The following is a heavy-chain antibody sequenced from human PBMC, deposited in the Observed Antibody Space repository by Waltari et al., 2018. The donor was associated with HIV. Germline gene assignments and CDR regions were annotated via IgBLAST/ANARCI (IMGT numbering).Heavy chain of an antibody. J-gene: IGHJ3*01. Sequence: QVRLQESGPGLVKPSETLSLTCSVSVSSISSRYYWGWIRQAPGKGLEWIGSIYRTGTTYYNPSLKSRVSVSVNMSKNQFSLKLSSVTAADTAVYYCARDQDYYDSTGYTCYAFDPWGQGTMVIVSS. CDR3: ARDQDYYDSTGYTCYAFDP. V-gene: IGHV4-38-2*02. D-gene: IGHD3-22*01. CDR2: IYRTGTT. CDR1: VSSISSRYY.